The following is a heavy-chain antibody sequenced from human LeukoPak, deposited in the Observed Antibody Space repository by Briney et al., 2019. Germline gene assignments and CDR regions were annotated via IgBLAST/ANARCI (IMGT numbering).Heavy chain of an antibody. Sequence: PSETLSLTCAVYGGTFSGYYWSWIRQPPGKGLEWIGEINHSGSTNYNPSLTSRVTISVDTSKNQFSLKLSPMNAVETAVYSCARGLSTGRPRDYWGEGTLVTVSS. CDR3: ARGLSTGRPRDY. CDR2: INHSGST. CDR1: GGTFSGYY. J-gene: IGHJ4*02. V-gene: IGHV4-34*01.